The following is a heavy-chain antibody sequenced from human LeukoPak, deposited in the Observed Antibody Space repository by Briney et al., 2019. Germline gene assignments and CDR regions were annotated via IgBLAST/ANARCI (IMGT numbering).Heavy chain of an antibody. CDR3: AREDYGDYGWFDP. D-gene: IGHD4-17*01. CDR1: GFTFSSYS. CDR2: ISSSSSYI. J-gene: IGHJ5*02. V-gene: IGHV3-21*01. Sequence: GGSLRLSCAASGFTFSSYSMNWVRQAPGKGLEWVSSISSSSSYIYYADSVKGRFTISRDNAKDSLYLQMNSLRAEDAAVYYCAREDYGDYGWFDPWGQGTLVTVSS.